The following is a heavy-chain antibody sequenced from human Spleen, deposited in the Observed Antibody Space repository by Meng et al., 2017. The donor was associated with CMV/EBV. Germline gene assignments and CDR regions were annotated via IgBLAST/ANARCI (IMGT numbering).Heavy chain of an antibody. Sequence: SCNGYQWTWIRQPPGKGLEWIGEINHGGSTNYNPSLKGRVIMSVDTSKKEFSLRLSSVTAADTAVYYCARGRLGYCGSTSCYSRFDNWGQGTLVTVSS. D-gene: IGHD2-2*01. J-gene: IGHJ4*02. CDR2: INHGGST. CDR1: SCNGYQ. V-gene: IGHV4-34*01. CDR3: ARGRLGYCGSTSCYSRFDN.